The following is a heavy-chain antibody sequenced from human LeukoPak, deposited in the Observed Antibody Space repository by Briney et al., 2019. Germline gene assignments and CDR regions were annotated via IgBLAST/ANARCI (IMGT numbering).Heavy chain of an antibody. D-gene: IGHD4-17*01. V-gene: IGHV1-69*13. J-gene: IGHJ4*02. CDR3: ARAANDYGDYVRGGYFDY. CDR2: IIPIFGTA. Sequence: SVKVSCTASGGTFSSYAISWVRQAPGQGLEWMGGIIPIFGTANYAQKFQGRVTITADESTSTAYMELSSLRSEDTAVYYCARAANDYGDYVRGGYFDYWGQGTLVTVSS. CDR1: GGTFSSYA.